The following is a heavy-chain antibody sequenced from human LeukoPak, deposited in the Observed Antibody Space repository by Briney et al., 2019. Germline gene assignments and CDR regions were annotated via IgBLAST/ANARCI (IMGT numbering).Heavy chain of an antibody. D-gene: IGHD6-19*01. J-gene: IGHJ6*03. CDR3: ARSSGAGIAVAGKRSFYYYYYMDV. CDR1: GGSISSSH. CDR2: IYYSGST. V-gene: IGHV4-59*12. Sequence: SETLSLTCTTSGGSISSSHCSWIRQPPGKGLEWIGHIYYSGSTNYNPSLKSRVTISVDTSKNQFSLKLSSVTAADTAVYYCARSSGAGIAVAGKRSFYYYYYMDVWGKGTTVTISS.